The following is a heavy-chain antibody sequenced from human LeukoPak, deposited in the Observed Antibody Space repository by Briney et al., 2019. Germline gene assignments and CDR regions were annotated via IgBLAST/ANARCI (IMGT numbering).Heavy chain of an antibody. V-gene: IGHV1-8*01. J-gene: IGHJ4*02. Sequence: GASVKVSCKASGYTFTSYDINWVRQATAQGPEWMGWMNPSSGNTGFAQRFQGRVTMTSDTSINAAYLELSSLTSEDTAVYYCATHTYYYSSGSFAYWGQGTLVTVSS. CDR2: MNPSSGNT. CDR3: ATHTYYYSSGSFAY. D-gene: IGHD3-10*01. CDR1: GYTFTSYD.